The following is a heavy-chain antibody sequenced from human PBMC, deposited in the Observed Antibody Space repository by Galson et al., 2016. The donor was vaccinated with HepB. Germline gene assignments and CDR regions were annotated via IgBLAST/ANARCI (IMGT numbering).Heavy chain of an antibody. CDR3: ARGRGMDV. Sequence: SLRLSCAASGFTFSDYSMNWVRQAPGKGLEWISYISSSTTIYYADSVKGRFTISRDNAKNSLFLQMNSLRAEDTAVYYCARGRGMDVWGKGTTVTVSS. CDR2: ISSSTTI. V-gene: IGHV3-48*01. J-gene: IGHJ6*04. CDR1: GFTFSDYS.